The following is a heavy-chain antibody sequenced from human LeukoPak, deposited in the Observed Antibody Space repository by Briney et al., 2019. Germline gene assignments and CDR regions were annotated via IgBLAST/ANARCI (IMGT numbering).Heavy chain of an antibody. CDR2: ISGSGGST. V-gene: IGHV3-23*01. CDR1: GFTFSSYA. Sequence: GGSLRLSCAASGFTFSSYAMSWVRQAPGKGPEWVSAISGSGGSTYYADSVKGRFTISRDNSKNTLYLQMNSLRAEDTAVYYCAKDGTVTTFDLYYMDVWGKGTTVTVSS. J-gene: IGHJ6*03. D-gene: IGHD4-11*01. CDR3: AKDGTVTTFDLYYMDV.